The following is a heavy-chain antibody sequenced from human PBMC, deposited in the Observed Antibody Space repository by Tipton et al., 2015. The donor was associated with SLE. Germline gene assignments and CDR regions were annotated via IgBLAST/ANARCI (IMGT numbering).Heavy chain of an antibody. CDR3: ASYLGRHAFDI. Sequence: TLSLTCAVSGYSISSGYYWGWIRQPPGKGLEWIGSIYHSGSTNYNPSLKSRVTISVDTSKNQFSLKLSSVTAADTAVYYCASYLGRHAFDIWGQGTMVTVSS. V-gene: IGHV4-38-2*01. CDR1: GYSISSGYY. CDR2: IYHSGST. D-gene: IGHD3-16*01. J-gene: IGHJ3*02.